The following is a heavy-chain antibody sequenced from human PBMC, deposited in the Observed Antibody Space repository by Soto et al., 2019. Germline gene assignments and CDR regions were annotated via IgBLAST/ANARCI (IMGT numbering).Heavy chain of an antibody. CDR1: GYSFSNNW. D-gene: IGHD3-9*01. CDR3: AGQHVLRYFGQGGMDV. J-gene: IGHJ6*02. Sequence: GESLKISCKGSGYSFSNNWIGWVRQMPGKGLEWMGIIYPGDSDTRYTPSFQGQVTFSADRSISTAYLQWSSLKASDTAMYYCAGQHVLRYFGQGGMDVWGQGTTVTVSS. CDR2: IYPGDSDT. V-gene: IGHV5-51*01.